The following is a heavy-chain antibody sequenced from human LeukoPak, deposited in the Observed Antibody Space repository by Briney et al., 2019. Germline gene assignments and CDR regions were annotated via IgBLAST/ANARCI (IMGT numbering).Heavy chain of an antibody. D-gene: IGHD2-8*02. CDR3: ARDTALIRTPGGPDS. CDR2: ISAYNGDT. V-gene: IGHV1-18*01. Sequence: GASVKVSCKTSGYSFASYGISWVRQAPGQGLEWMGWISAYNGDTRYAQHLQGRVSLTTDLSTGTAFMALMSLTSDDTALYYCARDTALIRTPGGPDSWGQGTLVTVSS. J-gene: IGHJ5*02. CDR1: GYSFASYG.